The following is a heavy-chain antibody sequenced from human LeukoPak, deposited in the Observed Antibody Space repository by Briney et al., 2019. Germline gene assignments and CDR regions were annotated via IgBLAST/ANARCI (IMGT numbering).Heavy chain of an antibody. V-gene: IGHV3-21*04. J-gene: IGHJ4*02. CDR1: AFSLSAYN. CDR2: ISYTGTYI. D-gene: IGHD1-26*01. Sequence: GGSLRLSCAASAFSLSAYNMNWVRQAPGKGLEWVSSISYTGTYIYYADSVKGRFTISRDNAQNSLYLQMNSLRAEDTAIYYCMRDRGTYRPIDYWGQGTLVTVSS. CDR3: MRDRGTYRPIDY.